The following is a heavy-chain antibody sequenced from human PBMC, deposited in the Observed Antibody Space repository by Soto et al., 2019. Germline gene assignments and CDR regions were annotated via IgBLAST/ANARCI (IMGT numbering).Heavy chain of an antibody. CDR1: GVSISSSHW. Sequence: QVQLQESGPGLVKSSGTLSLTCAVSGVSISSSHWWTWVRQPPGKGLEWIGEIHYSGTTNYNPPLGGRVTISADKSRNQFSLILSSVTAADTAVYYCARCAYGSYTFGIDVWGQGNTVTVSS. CDR2: IHYSGTT. CDR3: ARCAYGSYTFGIDV. D-gene: IGHD3-3*01. J-gene: IGHJ6*02. V-gene: IGHV4-4*02.